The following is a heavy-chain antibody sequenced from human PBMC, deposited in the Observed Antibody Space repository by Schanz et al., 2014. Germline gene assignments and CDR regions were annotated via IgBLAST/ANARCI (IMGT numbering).Heavy chain of an antibody. CDR1: GYTFTSYY. V-gene: IGHV1-24*01. D-gene: IGHD1-20*01. Sequence: QVQLVQSGAEVKKPGASVKVSCKASGYTFTSYYMHWVRQGPAKGLEWMGGFDPKKGEAIYAQKFQGRVTMTEDTSTGTAYMELRSLTSEDTAVYYCANNWNLDYWGQGTLVTVSS. CDR2: FDPKKGEA. CDR3: ANNWNLDY. J-gene: IGHJ4*02.